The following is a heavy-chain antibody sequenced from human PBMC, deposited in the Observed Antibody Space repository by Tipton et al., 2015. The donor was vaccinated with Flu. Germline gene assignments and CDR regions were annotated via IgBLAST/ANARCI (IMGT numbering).Heavy chain of an antibody. Sequence: TLSLTCTVSGDSISTTIYYWGWVRQPPGKGLEWIGSIYYSGTTYYNPSLKSRATVSVDPPKNQFSLSLTSLTAADTAVYYCARDLWNDRRVYYYYGVDVWGRETTVTVSS. CDR2: IYYSGTT. J-gene: IGHJ6*02. CDR1: GDSISTTIYY. D-gene: IGHD1-1*01. CDR3: ARDLWNDRRVYYYYGVDV. V-gene: IGHV4-39*07.